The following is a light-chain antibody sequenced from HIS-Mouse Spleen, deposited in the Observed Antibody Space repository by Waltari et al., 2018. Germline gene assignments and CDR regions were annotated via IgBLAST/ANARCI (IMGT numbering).Light chain of an antibody. Sequence: QSVLTQPPSLSGAPGQRVTISCTGSSSNIGAGYDVHWYQQLPGTAPKLLIDGKSNRPSGVPDRFSGSKSGTSASLAITGLQAEDEADYYCQSYDSIYVFGTGTKVTVL. J-gene: IGLJ1*01. V-gene: IGLV1-40*01. CDR1: SSNIGAGYD. CDR2: GKS. CDR3: QSYDSIYV.